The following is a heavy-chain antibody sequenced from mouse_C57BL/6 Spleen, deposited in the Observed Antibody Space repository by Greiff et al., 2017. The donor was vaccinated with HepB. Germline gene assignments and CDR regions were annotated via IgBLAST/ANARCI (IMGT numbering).Heavy chain of an antibody. D-gene: IGHD2-2*01. V-gene: IGHV5-4*01. Sequence: EVKLVESGGGLVKPGGSLKLSCAASGFTFSSYAMSWVRQTPEKRLEWVATISDGGSYTYYPDNVKGRFTISRDNAKNNLYLQMSHLKSEDTAMYYCARDDGYDEGFAYWGQGTLVTVSA. J-gene: IGHJ3*01. CDR1: GFTFSSYA. CDR3: ARDDGYDEGFAY. CDR2: ISDGGSYT.